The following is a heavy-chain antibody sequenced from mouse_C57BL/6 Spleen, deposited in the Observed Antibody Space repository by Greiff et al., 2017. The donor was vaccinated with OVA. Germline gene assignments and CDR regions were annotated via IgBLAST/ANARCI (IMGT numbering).Heavy chain of an antibody. V-gene: IGHV1-62-2*01. D-gene: IGHD1-1*01. CDR1: GYTFTEYT. CDR3: ARHEDRDYGTRFAY. J-gene: IGHJ3*01. Sequence: QVHVKQPGAELVKPGASVKLSCKASGYTFTEYTIHWVKQRPGQGLEWIGWFYPGSGSIKYNEKFKDKATLTADKSSSTVYMKLSRLTSEDSAVYFCARHEDRDYGTRFAYWGQGTLVTVSA. CDR2: FYPGSGSI.